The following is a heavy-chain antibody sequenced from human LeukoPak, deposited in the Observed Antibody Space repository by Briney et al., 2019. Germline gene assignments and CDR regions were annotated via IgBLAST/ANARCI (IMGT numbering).Heavy chain of an antibody. J-gene: IGHJ4*01. CDR2: IYSSGSA. V-gene: IGHV4-4*07. CDR3: ARDLGFWSGPDY. D-gene: IGHD3-3*01. CDR1: GGSISSYY. Sequence: SETLSLTCTVCGGSISSYYWRWIRQPAGKGLQWIGRIYSSGSANYNPSLKSRVTMSVDTSKNQFSLRLNSMTAADTAVYYCARDLGFWSGPDYWGHGTLVTVSS.